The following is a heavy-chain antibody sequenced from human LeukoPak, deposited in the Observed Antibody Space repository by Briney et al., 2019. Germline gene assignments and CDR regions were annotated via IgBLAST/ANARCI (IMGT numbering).Heavy chain of an antibody. CDR1: GYRFTSYW. J-gene: IGHJ3*02. Sequence: GESLKISFKGSGYRFTSYWIGWVRPMPGKGLEWMGIIYPGDSDTRYSPSFQGQVTISADKSISTAYLQWSSLKASDTAMYYCARLLVRGVIIRAFDIWGQGTMVTVSS. V-gene: IGHV5-51*01. D-gene: IGHD3-10*01. CDR2: IYPGDSDT. CDR3: ARLLVRGVIIRAFDI.